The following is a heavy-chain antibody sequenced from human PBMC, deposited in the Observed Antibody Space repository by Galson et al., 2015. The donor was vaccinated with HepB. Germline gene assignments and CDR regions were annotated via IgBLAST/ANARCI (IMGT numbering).Heavy chain of an antibody. Sequence: SVKVSCKASGCTFSSYAISWVRQAPGQGLEWMGGIIPIFGKANYAQKFQGRVTITADDSTSTAYMELSSLRSEDTAVYYCPRAGPGVVNYAFDNCGPGRMVTASS. J-gene: IGHJ3*02. CDR2: IIPIFGKA. D-gene: IGHD2-15*01. V-gene: IGHV1-69*13. CDR1: GCTFSSYA. CDR3: PRAGPGVVNYAFDN.